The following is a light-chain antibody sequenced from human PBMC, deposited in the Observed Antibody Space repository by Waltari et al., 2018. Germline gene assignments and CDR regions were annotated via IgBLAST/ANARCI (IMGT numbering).Light chain of an antibody. J-gene: IGKJ4*01. CDR3: QQLDTYPLT. CDR2: AAS. CDR1: QGISSS. V-gene: IGKV1-9*01. Sequence: IQLTQSPSSLSASVGDRVTIPCRASQGISSSLAWYQQTPGTAPKLLTYAASTLQSGVPSRFSGSGSGTDFTLTISSLQPEDFATYYCQQLDTYPLTFGGGTKVEIK.